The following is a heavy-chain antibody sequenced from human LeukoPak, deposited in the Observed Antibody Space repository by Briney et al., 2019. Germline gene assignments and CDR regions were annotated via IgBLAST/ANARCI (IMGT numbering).Heavy chain of an antibody. Sequence: GESLKIACKGSGYRFTSYWISWVRQMPGKGLEWTGRIDPSDSYTNYSPSFQGHVTISADKSISTAYLQWSSLKASDTAMYYCARHDVGAKEWGQGTLVTVSS. D-gene: IGHD1-26*01. CDR1: GYRFTSYW. J-gene: IGHJ4*02. CDR2: IDPSDSYT. CDR3: ARHDVGAKE. V-gene: IGHV5-10-1*01.